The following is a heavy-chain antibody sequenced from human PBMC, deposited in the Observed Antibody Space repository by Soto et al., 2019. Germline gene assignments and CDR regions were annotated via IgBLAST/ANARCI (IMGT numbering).Heavy chain of an antibody. CDR1: GFTFSDYY. V-gene: IGHV3-11*06. J-gene: IGHJ5*02. D-gene: IGHD6-13*01. CDR2: ISSSSSYI. Sequence: PGGSLRLSCAASGFTFSDYYMSWIRQAPGKGLEWVSYISSSSSYIYYADSVKGRFTISRDNAKNSLYLQMNSLRAEDTAVYYCARDSPYSSREFDPWGQGTLVTVSS. CDR3: ARDSPYSSREFDP.